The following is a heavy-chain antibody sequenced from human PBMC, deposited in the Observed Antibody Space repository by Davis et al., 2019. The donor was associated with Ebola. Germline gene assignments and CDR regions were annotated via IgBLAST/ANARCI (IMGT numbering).Heavy chain of an antibody. CDR2: INDSGST. V-gene: IGHV4-34*01. CDR3: ARGLAYCSGGSCYYNWFDP. J-gene: IGHJ5*02. D-gene: IGHD2-15*01. CDR1: GGSFSGYY. Sequence: MPSETLSLTCAVYGGSFSGYYWSWIRQPPGKGLEWIGEINDSGSTNYNPSLKSRVTISVDTSKNQFSLKLSSVTAADTAVYYCARGLAYCSGGSCYYNWFDPWGQGTLVTVSS.